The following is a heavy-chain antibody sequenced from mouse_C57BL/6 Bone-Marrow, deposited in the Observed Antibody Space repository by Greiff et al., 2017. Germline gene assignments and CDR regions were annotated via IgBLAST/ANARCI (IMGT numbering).Heavy chain of an antibody. CDR2: IDPETGGT. J-gene: IGHJ1*03. Sequence: QVQLQQSGAELVRPGASVTLSCKASGYTFTDYEMHWVKQTPVHGLEWIGAIDPETGGTAYNQKFKGKAILTAAKSSSTAYMELRSLTSEDSAVYYCTSEGILITTVVANWYFDVWGTGTTVTVSS. CDR3: TSEGILITTVVANWYFDV. V-gene: IGHV1-15*01. CDR1: GYTFTDYE. D-gene: IGHD1-1*01.